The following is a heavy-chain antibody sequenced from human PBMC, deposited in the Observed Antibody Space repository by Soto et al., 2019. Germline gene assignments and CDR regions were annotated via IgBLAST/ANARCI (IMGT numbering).Heavy chain of an antibody. CDR1: GYSISSGYY. D-gene: IGHD4-17*01. CDR2: IYHSGST. J-gene: IGHJ3*01. Sequence: SETLSLTCAVSGYSISSGYYWGWIRQPPGKGLEWIGSIYHSGSTYYNPSLKSRVTISVDTSKNQFSLKLSSVTAADTAVYYCARDLPVKDVWGQGTMVTVSS. V-gene: IGHV4-38-2*02. CDR3: ARDLPVKDV.